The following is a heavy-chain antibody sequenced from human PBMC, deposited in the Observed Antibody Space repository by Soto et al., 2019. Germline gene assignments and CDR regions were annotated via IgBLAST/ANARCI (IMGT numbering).Heavy chain of an antibody. Sequence: PGGSLRLSCAASGFTFDDYAMHWVRQAPGKGLEWVSGISWNSGSIGYADSVKGRFTISRDNAKNSLYLQMNSLRAEDTALYYCAKDTGAGTNYYYYGMDVWGQGTTVTVSS. CDR3: AKDTGAGTNYYYYGMDV. V-gene: IGHV3-9*01. CDR1: GFTFDDYA. J-gene: IGHJ6*02. D-gene: IGHD6-19*01. CDR2: ISWNSGSI.